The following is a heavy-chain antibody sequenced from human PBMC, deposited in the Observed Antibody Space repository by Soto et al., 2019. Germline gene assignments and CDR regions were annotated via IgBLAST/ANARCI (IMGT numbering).Heavy chain of an antibody. V-gene: IGHV4-31*03. CDR3: AISQPPDYGDYG. CDR1: GGSISSGVYY. D-gene: IGHD4-17*01. CDR2: IYYSGST. J-gene: IGHJ4*02. Sequence: QVQLQESGPGLVKPSQTLSLTCTFSGGSISSGVYYWSWIRQHPGKGLEWIGYIYYSGSTYYNPSLKSRVTISVDTSKNQFSLKLSSVTAADTAVYYCAISQPPDYGDYGWGQGTLVTVSS.